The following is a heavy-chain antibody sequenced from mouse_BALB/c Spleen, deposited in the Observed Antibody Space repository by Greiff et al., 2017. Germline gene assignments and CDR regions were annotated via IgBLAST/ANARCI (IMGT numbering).Heavy chain of an antibody. D-gene: IGHD2-2*01. J-gene: IGHJ4*01. CDR1: GYTFTDYN. CDR2: IYPYNGGT. CDR3: ARAGYYDAMDY. V-gene: IGHV1S29*02. Sequence: EVQLQQSGPELVKPGASVKISCKASGYTFTDYNMHWVKQSHGKSLEWIGYIYPYNGGTGYNQKFKSKATLTVDNSSSTAYMELRSLTSEDSAVYYCARAGYYDAMDYWGQGTSVTVSS.